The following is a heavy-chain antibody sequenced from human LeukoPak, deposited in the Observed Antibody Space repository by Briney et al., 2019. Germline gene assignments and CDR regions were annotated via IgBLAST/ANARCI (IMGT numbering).Heavy chain of an antibody. CDR2: IKQDGSEK. J-gene: IGHJ6*02. CDR1: GFTFSSYW. D-gene: IGHD3-22*01. Sequence: GGSLRLSCAASGFTFSSYWMSWVRQAPGKGLEWVANIKQDGSEKYYVDSVKGRFTISRDNAKNSLYLQMNSLRAEDTAVYYCARDYPDYDSSGYLSYGMDVWGQGTTVTVSS. V-gene: IGHV3-7*01. CDR3: ARDYPDYDSSGYLSYGMDV.